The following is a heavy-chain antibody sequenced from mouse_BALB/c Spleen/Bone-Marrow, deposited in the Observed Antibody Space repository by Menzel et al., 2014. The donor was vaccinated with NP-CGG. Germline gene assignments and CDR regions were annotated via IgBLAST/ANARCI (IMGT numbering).Heavy chain of an antibody. CDR3: ARLGNYGYHDS. J-gene: IGHJ2*01. CDR1: GFDFSRYW. CDR2: INPGSSTI. V-gene: IGHV4-2*02. D-gene: IGHD1-2*01. Sequence: EVKLMESGGGLVQPGGSLNPACVASGFDFSRYWMSWARQAPGKGQEWIGEINPGSSTINYSPSLKDKFIISRDNAKNTLYLQVSTVRSEDTALYYCARLGNYGYHDSWGQGTALTVSS.